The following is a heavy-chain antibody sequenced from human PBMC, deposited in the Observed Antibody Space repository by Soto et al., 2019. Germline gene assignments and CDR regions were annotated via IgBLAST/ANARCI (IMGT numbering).Heavy chain of an antibody. CDR2: IAPSDSYT. CDR3: ARFNLEYSSSSYYYYYGMDV. J-gene: IGHJ6*02. CDR1: GDSFTSYW. V-gene: IGHV5-10-1*01. D-gene: IGHD6-6*01. Sequence: VESLKISCNGSGDSFTSYWISWVRQMPWKGLEWMGRIAPSDSYTNYNPSFQGHVTISADKSISTAYLQWSSLKASDTAMYYCARFNLEYSSSSYYYYYGMDVWGQGTTVTVSS.